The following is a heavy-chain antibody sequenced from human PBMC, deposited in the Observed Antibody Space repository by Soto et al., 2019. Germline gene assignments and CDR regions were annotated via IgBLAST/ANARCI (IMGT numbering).Heavy chain of an antibody. CDR3: AKNDDHGSSYHGMDV. Sequence: PSETLSLTCTVSGGYLNSYYWNWIRQRPGKGLEWIGYIYYSGSTNYNPSLKSRVVISVDTSKNQFSLKLRSVTAADTAMYYCAKNDDHGSSYHGMDVWGQGTTVTVSS. J-gene: IGHJ6*01. V-gene: IGHV4-59*01. CDR2: IYYSGST. CDR1: GGYLNSYY. D-gene: IGHD1-1*01.